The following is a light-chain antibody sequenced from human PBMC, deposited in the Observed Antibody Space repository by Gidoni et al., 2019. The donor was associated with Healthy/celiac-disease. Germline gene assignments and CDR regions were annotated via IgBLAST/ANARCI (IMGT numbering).Light chain of an antibody. CDR3: QTWGTGIHWV. CDR2: LNSDDSH. J-gene: IGLJ3*02. V-gene: IGLV4-69*01. CDR1: SGHSSYA. Sequence: QLVLTQSPSASASLGASVKLTCTLSSGHSSYAIAWHQQQPEKGPRYLMKLNSDDSHSKGDGIPARFSGSSSGAERYLTISSLQSEDEADYYCQTWGTGIHWVFGGGTKLTVL.